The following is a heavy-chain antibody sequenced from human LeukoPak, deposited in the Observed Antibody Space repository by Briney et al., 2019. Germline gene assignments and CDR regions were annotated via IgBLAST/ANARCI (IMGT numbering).Heavy chain of an antibody. CDR3: ARHYGYSYGPDY. CDR2: INHSGST. D-gene: IGHD5-18*01. V-gene: IGHV4-34*01. CDR1: GGSFSGYY. Sequence: SETLSLTCAVYGGSFSGYYWSWIRQPPGKGLEWIGEINHSGSTNYNPSLKSRVTISVDTSKNQFSLKLSSVTAADTAVYYCARHYGYSYGPDYWGQGTLVTVSS. J-gene: IGHJ4*02.